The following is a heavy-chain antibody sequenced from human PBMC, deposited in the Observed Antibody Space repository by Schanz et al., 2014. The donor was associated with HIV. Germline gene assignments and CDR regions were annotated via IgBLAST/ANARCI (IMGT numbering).Heavy chain of an antibody. J-gene: IGHJ6*02. V-gene: IGHV3-23*01. Sequence: EVQLLESGGGLVQPGGSLRLSCAASGFTFSSYAMSWVRQAPGKGLEWVSGISGSSGHTWYADSVKGRFTISRDNSKNMLYLQMNSLRAEDTAVYYCASGVRGHYYYYAMDVWGQGTTVTVSS. CDR3: ASGVRGHYYYYAMDV. CDR2: ISGSSGHT. CDR1: GFTFSSYA. D-gene: IGHD1-26*01.